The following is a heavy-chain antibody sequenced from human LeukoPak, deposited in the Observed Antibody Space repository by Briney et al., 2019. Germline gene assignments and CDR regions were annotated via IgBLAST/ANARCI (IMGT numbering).Heavy chain of an antibody. V-gene: IGHV5-10-1*01. J-gene: IGHJ4*02. Sequence: GQSLTISCKGSGYSFTSYWISWVRQMPGEGLEWMGKIDPSDSYTSYSPSFQGHVTISADKSISAAFLQWSSLKASDTAMYYCARHSHYDFWSGYLDYWGQGTLVTVSS. CDR3: ARHSHYDFWSGYLDY. D-gene: IGHD3-3*01. CDR1: GYSFTSYW. CDR2: IDPSDSYT.